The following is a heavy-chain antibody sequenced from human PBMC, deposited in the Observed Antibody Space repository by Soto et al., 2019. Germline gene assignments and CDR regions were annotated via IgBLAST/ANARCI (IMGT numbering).Heavy chain of an antibody. J-gene: IGHJ3*01. Sequence: QVQLQESGPGLVKPSGTLSLTCAVPGDSISNSRCWTWVRQPPGKGLEWIGDIFHIGETNYNPSLKSRVFISVDKSQNQFSLKVSSVTAADTAVYYCAYSTGWYRHDVWGQGTLVSVSS. CDR1: GDSISNSRC. CDR3: AYSTGWYRHDV. D-gene: IGHD6-19*01. CDR2: IFHIGET. V-gene: IGHV4-4*02.